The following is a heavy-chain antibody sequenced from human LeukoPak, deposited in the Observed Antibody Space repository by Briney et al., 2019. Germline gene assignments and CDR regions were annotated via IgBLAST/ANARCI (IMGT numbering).Heavy chain of an antibody. J-gene: IGHJ4*02. D-gene: IGHD4-17*01. V-gene: IGHV3-74*01. CDR1: GFTFSNYW. CDR2: INPDGSSS. Sequence: PGGSLRLSCAASGFTFSNYWMHWVRQAPGQGLEWVSRINPDGSSSNYADSVKGRFTMSRDNAKSMVYLQMDGLRAEDTAVFSCVRQAVSGDSGIAYWGRGVLVTVSS. CDR3: VRQAVSGDSGIAY.